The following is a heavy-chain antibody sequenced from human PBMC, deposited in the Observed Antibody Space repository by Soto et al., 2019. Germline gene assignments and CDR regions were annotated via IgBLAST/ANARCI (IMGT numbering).Heavy chain of an antibody. CDR2: ISAYNGNT. CDR3: SRGQEQWLDQYFFDY. CDR1: GYTFTSYG. V-gene: IGHV1-18*01. J-gene: IGHJ4*02. Sequence: GASVKVSCKASGYTFTSYGISWVRQAPGQGLEWMGWISAYNGNTNYAQKFQGRVTMTTDTSSNTAYMELRTLRSDDTAVYYCSRGQEQWLDQYFFDYWGQGTVVTVSS. D-gene: IGHD6-19*01.